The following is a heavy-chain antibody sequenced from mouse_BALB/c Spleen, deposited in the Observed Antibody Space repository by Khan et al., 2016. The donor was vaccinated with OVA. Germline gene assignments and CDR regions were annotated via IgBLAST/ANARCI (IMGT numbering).Heavy chain of an antibody. CDR1: GDSITTGY. CDR3: ARSTYRYAFVY. CDR2: IIYTGYT. J-gene: IGHJ3*01. D-gene: IGHD2-14*01. Sequence: EVQLQESGPSLVKPSQTLSLTCSVTGDSITTGYWNWIRKFPGNKLEYMGYIIYTGYTYYNPSLKSRISITRHTSNNQYYLQLNSVTDEETATYYGARSTYRYAFVYWGQGTLVTVSA. V-gene: IGHV3-8*02.